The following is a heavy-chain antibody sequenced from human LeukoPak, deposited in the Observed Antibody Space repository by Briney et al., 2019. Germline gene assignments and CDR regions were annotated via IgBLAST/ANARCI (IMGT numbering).Heavy chain of an antibody. CDR1: GFTFSSYG. V-gene: IGHV3-33*06. D-gene: IGHD6-6*01. Sequence: SGGSLRLSCAASGFTFSSYGMHWVRQAPGKGLEWVAVIWYDGSNKYYAESVKGRFTISRDNSNNTLYLQMSSLRGEDTAVYYCVKLEYSSSRNWGQGALVTVSS. CDR3: VKLEYSSSRN. J-gene: IGHJ4*02. CDR2: IWYDGSNK.